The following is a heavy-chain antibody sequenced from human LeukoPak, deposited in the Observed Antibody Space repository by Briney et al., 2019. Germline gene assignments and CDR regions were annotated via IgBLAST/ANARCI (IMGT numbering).Heavy chain of an antibody. CDR2: IYYSGST. CDR3: ATHVGQQLASHDAFDI. CDR1: GGSISSYY. V-gene: IGHV4-59*08. J-gene: IGHJ3*02. D-gene: IGHD6-13*01. Sequence: SETLSLTCTVSGGSISSYYWSWIRQPPGKGLEWIGYIYYSGSTNYNPSLKSRVTISVDTSKNQFSLKLSSVTAADTAVYYCATHVGQQLASHDAFDIWGQGTMVTVSS.